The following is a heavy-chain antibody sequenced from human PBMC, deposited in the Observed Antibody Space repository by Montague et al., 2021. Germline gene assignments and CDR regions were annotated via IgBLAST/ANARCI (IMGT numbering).Heavy chain of an antibody. J-gene: IGHJ4*02. CDR3: ARDQGQGSCGGDCYVGLDY. D-gene: IGHD2-21*01. CDR2: IKQDGSEK. CDR1: GFTFSNYW. Sequence: SLRLSCAASGFTFSNYWMSWVRQAPGKGLEWVANIKQDGSEKHHVDSVKGRFTISRDNAKNSLYLQMNSLRAEDTAVYFCARDQGQGSCGGDCYVGLDYWGQGTLVTVSS. V-gene: IGHV3-7*01.